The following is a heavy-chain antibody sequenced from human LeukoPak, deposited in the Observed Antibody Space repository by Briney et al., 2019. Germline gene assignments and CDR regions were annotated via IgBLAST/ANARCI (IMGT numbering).Heavy chain of an antibody. CDR2: INHSGST. D-gene: IGHD2-2*01. J-gene: IGHJ4*02. CDR1: GGSFSGYY. CDR3: ARAVTRDIVVVPAPPGTFDY. Sequence: PSETLSLTCAVYGGSFSGYYWSWIRQPPGKGLEWIGEINHSGSTNYNPSLKSRVTIPVDTSKNQFSLKLSSVTAADTAVYYCARAVTRDIVVVPAPPGTFDYWGQGTLVTVSS. V-gene: IGHV4-34*01.